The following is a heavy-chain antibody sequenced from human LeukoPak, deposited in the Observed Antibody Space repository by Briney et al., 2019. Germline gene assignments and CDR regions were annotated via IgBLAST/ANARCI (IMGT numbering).Heavy chain of an antibody. J-gene: IGHJ2*01. CDR3: ARVRQEWLRRRWYFDL. CDR1: GYTFTSYD. Sequence: ASVKVSCKASGYTFTSYDINWVRQATGQGLEWMGWMNPNSGNTGYAQKFQGRVTMTRNTSISTAYMELSSLRSEDTAVYYCARVRQEWLRRRWYFDLWGRGTLVTVSS. D-gene: IGHD5-12*01. CDR2: MNPNSGNT. V-gene: IGHV1-8*01.